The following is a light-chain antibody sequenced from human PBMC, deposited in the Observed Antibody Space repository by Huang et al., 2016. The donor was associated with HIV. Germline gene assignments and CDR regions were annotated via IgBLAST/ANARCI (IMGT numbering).Light chain of an antibody. J-gene: IGKJ1*01. CDR1: QSVRNY. CDR2: DAS. Sequence: EIVLTQSPATLSLSPGERATLSCRASQSVRNYLAWYQQNPGQAPRLLIYDASNRATGTPARFSGSGSGTDFTLTISSLEPEDFAVYYCQQRSDWPPWTFGQGTKVEIK. V-gene: IGKV3-11*01. CDR3: QQRSDWPPWT.